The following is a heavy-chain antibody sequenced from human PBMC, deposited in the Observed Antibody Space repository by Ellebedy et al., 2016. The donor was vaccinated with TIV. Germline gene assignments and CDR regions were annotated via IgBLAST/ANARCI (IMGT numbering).Heavy chain of an antibody. J-gene: IGHJ4*02. Sequence: SETLSLTCTVSGGSISSSSYYWGWIRQPPGKGLEWIGSIYYSGSTYYNPSLKSRVTISVDTSKNQFSLKLSSVTAADTAVYYCARTANDSGLLDYWGQGTLVTVSS. D-gene: IGHD5-12*01. CDR2: IYYSGST. V-gene: IGHV4-39*07. CDR1: GGSISSSSYY. CDR3: ARTANDSGLLDY.